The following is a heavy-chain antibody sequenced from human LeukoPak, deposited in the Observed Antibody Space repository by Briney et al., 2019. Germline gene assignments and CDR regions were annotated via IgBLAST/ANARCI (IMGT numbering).Heavy chain of an antibody. Sequence: GGSLRLSCAASGFTFSSYAMSWVRQAPGKGLEWVSIISDNGDYTYYADSVKGRFTISRDNSKNALYLQMNSLRAEDTAVYYCAKGTPRDGYNSGYFDYWGQGTLVTVSS. CDR1: GFTFSSYA. D-gene: IGHD5-24*01. V-gene: IGHV3-23*01. CDR2: ISDNGDYT. CDR3: AKGTPRDGYNSGYFDY. J-gene: IGHJ4*02.